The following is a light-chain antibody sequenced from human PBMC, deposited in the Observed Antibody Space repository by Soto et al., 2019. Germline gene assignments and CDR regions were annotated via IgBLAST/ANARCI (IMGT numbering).Light chain of an antibody. J-gene: IGLJ3*02. CDR2: SNN. CDR3: LSWDDSLNGV. CDR1: NSNIGSNT. V-gene: IGLV1-44*01. Sequence: QSVLTQPPSASGTPGQRVTISCSGSNSNIGSNTVSWYQQLPGTAPELLIYSNNQRPSGVPDRFSGSKSGTSASLAISELQSEDEAHYYCLSWDDSLNGVFGGGTKLTVL.